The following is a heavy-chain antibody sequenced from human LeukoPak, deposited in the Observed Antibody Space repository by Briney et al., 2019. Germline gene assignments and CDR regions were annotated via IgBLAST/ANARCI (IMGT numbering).Heavy chain of an antibody. CDR1: GGSFSGYY. CDR3: ARHLYNAFDI. J-gene: IGHJ3*02. CDR2: INHSGST. Sequence: SETLSLTCAVYGGSFSGYYWSWIRQPPGKGLEWIGEINHSGSTNYNPSLKSRVTISVDTSKNQFSLKLSSVTAADTAVYYCARHLYNAFDIWGQGTMATVSS. V-gene: IGHV4-34*01. D-gene: IGHD1-14*01.